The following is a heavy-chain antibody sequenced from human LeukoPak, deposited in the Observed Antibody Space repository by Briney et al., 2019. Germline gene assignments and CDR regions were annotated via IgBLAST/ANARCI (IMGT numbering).Heavy chain of an antibody. V-gene: IGHV3-53*01. CDR3: ARVRKYYESSGYYI. CDR2: IYSGGST. D-gene: IGHD3-22*01. CDR1: GFTVSSNY. Sequence: GGSLRLSCAASGFTVSSNYMSWVRQAPGKGLEWVSVIYSGGSTYYADSVKGRFTISRDNSKNTLYLQMNSLRAEDTAVYYCARVRKYYESSGYYIWGQGTLVTVSS. J-gene: IGHJ4*02.